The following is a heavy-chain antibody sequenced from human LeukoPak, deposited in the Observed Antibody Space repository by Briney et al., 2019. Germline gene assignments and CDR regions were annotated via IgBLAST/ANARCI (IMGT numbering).Heavy chain of an antibody. CDR1: GYSFTSYW. Sequence: KPGESLKISCKGSGYSFTSYWIGWVRQMPGKGLEWMGIIYPGDSDTGYSPSFQGQVTISADKSISTAYLQWSSLKASDTAMYYCARSVGAAISVAGLYFDYWGQGTLVTVSS. CDR3: ARSVGAAISVAGLYFDY. V-gene: IGHV5-51*01. J-gene: IGHJ4*02. D-gene: IGHD6-19*01. CDR2: IYPGDSDT.